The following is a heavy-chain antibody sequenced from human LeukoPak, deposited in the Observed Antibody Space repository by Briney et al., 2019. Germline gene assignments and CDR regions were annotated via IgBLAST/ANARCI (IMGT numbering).Heavy chain of an antibody. V-gene: IGHV4-59*01. CDR1: GGSISSYY. CDR3: ARIPAAISYYYFYMDV. Sequence: SETLSLTCTVSGGSISSYYWSWMRQPPGKGLECIGYIYYSGSTNYKPSLKSRVTISVDTSKNQFSLKLSSVTAADTAVYYCARIPAAISYYYFYMDVWGKGTTVTVSS. D-gene: IGHD2-2*02. CDR2: IYYSGST. J-gene: IGHJ6*03.